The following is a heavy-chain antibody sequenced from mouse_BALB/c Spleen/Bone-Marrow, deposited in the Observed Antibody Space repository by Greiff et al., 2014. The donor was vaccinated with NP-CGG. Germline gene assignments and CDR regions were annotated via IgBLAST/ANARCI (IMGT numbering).Heavy chain of an antibody. CDR3: AITTVVNAMDY. CDR2: IHYSGTT. J-gene: IGHJ4*01. D-gene: IGHD1-1*01. V-gene: IGHV3-1*02. Sequence: VQLQQSGPDLVKPSQSLSLTCTVTGYSITSGYTWHWIRQFPGNTLEWMGYIHYSGTTNYNPSLKSRISITRGTSKNQFFLQLNSVTTEDTATYYCAITTVVNAMDYWGQGTSVTVSS. CDR1: GYSITSGYT.